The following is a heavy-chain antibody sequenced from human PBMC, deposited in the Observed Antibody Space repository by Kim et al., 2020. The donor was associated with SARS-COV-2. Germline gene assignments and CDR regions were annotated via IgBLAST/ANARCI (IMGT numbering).Heavy chain of an antibody. D-gene: IGHD2-21*02. Sequence: GGSLRLSCAASGFTFSSYAMHWVRQAPGKGLEWVAVISYDGSNKYYADSVKGRFTISRDNSKNTLYLQMNSLRAEDTAVYYCARGRVVTVPVDYWGQGTL. CDR1: GFTFSSYA. CDR2: ISYDGSNK. CDR3: ARGRVVTVPVDY. V-gene: IGHV3-30*04. J-gene: IGHJ4*02.